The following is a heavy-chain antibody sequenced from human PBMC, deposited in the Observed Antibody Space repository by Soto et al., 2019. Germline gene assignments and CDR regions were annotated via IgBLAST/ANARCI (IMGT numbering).Heavy chain of an antibody. Sequence: EVQLVESGGGLVKPGGSLRLSCAASGFTISDAWINWVRQAPGMGLEWVGRIKSIRDGGTTDFAAPVKSTFAISSDDSKNMLCLQINSLNAEDSAVYYCSPDSHFSSVFVRHDYWGHGTLVTVSS. CDR3: SPDSHFSSVFVRHDY. D-gene: IGHD3-10*01. CDR2: IKSIRDGGTT. J-gene: IGHJ4*01. CDR1: GFTISDAW. V-gene: IGHV3-15*07.